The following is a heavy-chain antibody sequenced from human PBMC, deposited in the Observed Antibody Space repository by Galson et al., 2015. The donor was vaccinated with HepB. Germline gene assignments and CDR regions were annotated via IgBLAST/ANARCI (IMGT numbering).Heavy chain of an antibody. CDR3: AKGSLNVAAGVRYFDY. CDR2: ISGSGGST. Sequence: SLRLSCAASGFTFSSYAMSWVRQAPGKGLEWVSAISGSGGSTYYADSVKGRFTISRDNSKNTLYLQMNSLRAEDTAVYYCAKGSLNVAAGVRYFDYWGQGTLVTVSS. CDR1: GFTFSSYA. D-gene: IGHD6-13*01. J-gene: IGHJ4*02. V-gene: IGHV3-23*01.